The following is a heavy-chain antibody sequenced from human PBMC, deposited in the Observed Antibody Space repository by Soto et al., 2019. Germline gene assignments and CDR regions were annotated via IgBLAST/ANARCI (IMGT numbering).Heavy chain of an antibody. J-gene: IGHJ4*02. Sequence: GASVKVSCKASGYTFTSYAMHWVRQAPGQRLEWMGWINAGNGNTKYSQKFQGRVTITRDTSASTAYMELSSLRSEDTAVYYCARTSFRSPGDVVPGWYFDYWGQGTLVTVSS. CDR3: ARTSFRSPGDVVPGWYFDY. CDR2: INAGNGNT. V-gene: IGHV1-3*01. CDR1: GYTFTSYA. D-gene: IGHD2-21*01.